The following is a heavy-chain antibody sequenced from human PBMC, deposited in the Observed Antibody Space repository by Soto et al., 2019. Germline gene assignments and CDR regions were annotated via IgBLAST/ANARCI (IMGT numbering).Heavy chain of an antibody. Sequence: QVQLVESGGGVVQPGRSLRLSCAASGFTFSSYAMHWVRQAPGKGLEWVAVISYDGSNKYYADSVKGRFTISRDNSKNTLYLQMNSLRAEDTAVYYCARDGSAYCSGGSCYALKGMDVWGQGTMVTVSS. V-gene: IGHV3-30-3*01. CDR2: ISYDGSNK. CDR1: GFTFSSYA. CDR3: ARDGSAYCSGGSCYALKGMDV. D-gene: IGHD2-15*01. J-gene: IGHJ6*02.